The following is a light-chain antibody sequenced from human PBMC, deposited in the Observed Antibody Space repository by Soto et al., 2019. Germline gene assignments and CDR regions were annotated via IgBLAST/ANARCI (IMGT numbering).Light chain of an antibody. CDR2: QDI. CDR1: SGSIASRY. J-gene: IGLJ2*01. Sequence: NFMLTQPHSVSGSPGKTVTISCTRSSGSIASRYVQWYQQRPGRAPTTVIYQDIRRPSGVPDRFSGSIDTSSKSASLDISGPKTEDEADYYCQSYDTSNHVVFGGGTKLTVL. V-gene: IGLV6-57*04. CDR3: QSYDTSNHVV.